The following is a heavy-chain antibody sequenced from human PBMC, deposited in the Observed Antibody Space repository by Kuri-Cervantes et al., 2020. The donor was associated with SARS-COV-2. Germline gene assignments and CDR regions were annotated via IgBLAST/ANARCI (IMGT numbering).Heavy chain of an antibody. D-gene: IGHD7-27*01. CDR2: IYYTGST. J-gene: IGHJ6*03. CDR1: GGSISSHY. Sequence: GSLRLSCTVSGGSISSHYWSWIRQPPGKGLEWIGFIYYTGSTFYTPSLESRVTISLDTSGSHFSLKLRSVTAADTAVYYCVREYWGPGYYYMDVWGKGTTVTVSS. CDR3: VREYWGPGYYYMDV. V-gene: IGHV4-59*11.